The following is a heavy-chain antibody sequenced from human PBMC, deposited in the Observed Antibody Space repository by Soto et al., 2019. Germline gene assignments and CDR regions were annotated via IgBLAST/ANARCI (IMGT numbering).Heavy chain of an antibody. CDR1: GYSVTSSDYY. J-gene: IGHJ6*02. CDR3: APLSVSLSGPYGIHV. CDR2: MFYSGLT. V-gene: IGHV4-39*01. Sequence: SETLSLTCSVSGYSVTSSDYYWAWIRQPPGKGLEWIGSMFYSGLTYYNPSLKSRVTLSVDTSKNQFSVRLNSVTAADTAVYYCAPLSVSLSGPYGIHVWGQGTTVTVSS. D-gene: IGHD2-15*01.